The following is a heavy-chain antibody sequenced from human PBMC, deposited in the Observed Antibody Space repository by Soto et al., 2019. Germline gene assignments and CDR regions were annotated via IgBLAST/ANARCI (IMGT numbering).Heavy chain of an antibody. D-gene: IGHD2-2*01. CDR2: FDPEDGET. V-gene: IGHV1-24*01. CDR3: ATAKPTDIVVVPAAIYFDY. J-gene: IGHJ4*02. Sequence: ASVKVSCKVSGYTLTELSMHWVRQAPGKGLEWMGGFDPEDGETIYAQKFQGRVTMTEDTSTDTAYMELSSLRSEDTAVYYCATAKPTDIVVVPAAIYFDYWGQGTLVTVSS. CDR1: GYTLTELS.